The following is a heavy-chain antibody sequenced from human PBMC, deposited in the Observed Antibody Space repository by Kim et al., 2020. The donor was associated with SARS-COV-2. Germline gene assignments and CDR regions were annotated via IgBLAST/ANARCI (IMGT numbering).Heavy chain of an antibody. CDR2: ISGYNGNT. CDR3: ARLKYYDTSSGGDWFDS. J-gene: IGHJ5*01. Sequence: ASVKVFCKASGYTFTSYGISWVRQAPGQGLEWMGWISGYNGNTNYAQKLQGRVTMTTDTSTSTAYMELRSLRSDDTAVYYCARLKYYDTSSGGDWFDSWGQGTLVTVSS. CDR1: GYTFTSYG. D-gene: IGHD3-22*01. V-gene: IGHV1-18*01.